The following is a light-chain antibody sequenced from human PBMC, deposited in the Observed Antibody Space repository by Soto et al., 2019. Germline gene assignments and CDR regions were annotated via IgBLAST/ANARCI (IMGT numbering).Light chain of an antibody. CDR3: QQYDNSPTT. Sequence: ENVFTQSPGTLSLSPGERATLSCRASQSISDTLAWYQQKPGQAPRLLIHGASTRATGFPARFSGSGSGTDFTLTISRLEPEDFAVYYCQQYDNSPTTFGQGTKVDIK. CDR1: QSISDT. J-gene: IGKJ1*01. V-gene: IGKV3-20*01. CDR2: GAS.